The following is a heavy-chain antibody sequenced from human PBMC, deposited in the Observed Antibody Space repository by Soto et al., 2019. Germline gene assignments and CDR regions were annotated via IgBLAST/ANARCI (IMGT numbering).Heavy chain of an antibody. CDR2: ISYDGSNK. Sequence: LRLSCSASGFTFSSYGMHWVRQAPGKGLEWVAVISYDGSNKYYADSVKGRFTISRDNSKNTLYLQMNSLRAEDTAVYYCAKVITGTFYYFDYWGQGTLVTVSS. J-gene: IGHJ4*02. CDR1: GFTFSSYG. CDR3: AKVITGTFYYFDY. D-gene: IGHD1-7*01. V-gene: IGHV3-30*18.